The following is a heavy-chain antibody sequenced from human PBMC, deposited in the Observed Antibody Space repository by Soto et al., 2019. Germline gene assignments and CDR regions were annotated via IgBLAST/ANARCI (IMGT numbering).Heavy chain of an antibody. V-gene: IGHV3-33*01. CDR2: IWHDGGNK. D-gene: IGHD4-17*01. CDR3: ARDSGDYV. Sequence: QVQLVESGGGVVQPGRSLRLSCAASGFTFSSYGMHWVRQAPGKGLEWVAVIWHDGGNKYYADSVKGRFTISRDNSKNTLYLQMNSLRVEDSAVYYCARDSGDYVGGQGTLVTASS. J-gene: IGHJ4*02. CDR1: GFTFSSYG.